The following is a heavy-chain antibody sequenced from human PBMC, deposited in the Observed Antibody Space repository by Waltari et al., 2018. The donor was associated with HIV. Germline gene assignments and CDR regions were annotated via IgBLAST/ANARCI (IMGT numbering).Heavy chain of an antibody. V-gene: IGHV3-21*01. CDR3: ARDLLDIVVVPAVMDSRRGYFDY. D-gene: IGHD2-2*03. Sequence: NWVRQAPGKGLEWVSSISSSSSYIYYADSVKGRFTISRDNAKNSLYLQMNSLRAEDTAVYYCARDLLDIVVVPAVMDSRRGYFDYWGQGTLVTVSS. J-gene: IGHJ4*02. CDR2: ISSSSSYI.